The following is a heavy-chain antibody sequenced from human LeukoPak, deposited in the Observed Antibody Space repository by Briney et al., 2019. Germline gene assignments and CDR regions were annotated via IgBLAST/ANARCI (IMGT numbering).Heavy chain of an antibody. Sequence: SETLSLTCAVYGGSFSGYYWSWIRQPPGKGLEWIGEINHSGSTNYNPSLKSRVTISVDTSKNQFSLKLSSVTAADTAVYYCARQSGSYGFDYWGQGTLVTVSS. CDR2: INHSGST. V-gene: IGHV4-34*01. CDR3: ARQSGSYGFDY. CDR1: GGSFSGYY. J-gene: IGHJ4*02. D-gene: IGHD5-18*01.